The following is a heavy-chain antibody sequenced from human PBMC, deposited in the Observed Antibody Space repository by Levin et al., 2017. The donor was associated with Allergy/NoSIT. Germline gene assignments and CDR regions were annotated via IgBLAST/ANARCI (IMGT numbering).Heavy chain of an antibody. CDR3: ARSSGRAAAGTYYDY. CDR2: IDWDDDK. V-gene: IGHV2-70*11. CDR1: GFSLSTSGMC. Sequence: SGPTLVKPTQTLTLTCTFSGFSLSTSGMCVSWIRQPPGKALEWLARIDWDDDKYYSTSLKTRLTISKDTSKNQVVLTMTNMDPVDTATYYCARSSGRAAAGTYYDYWGQGTLVTVSS. J-gene: IGHJ4*02. D-gene: IGHD6-13*01.